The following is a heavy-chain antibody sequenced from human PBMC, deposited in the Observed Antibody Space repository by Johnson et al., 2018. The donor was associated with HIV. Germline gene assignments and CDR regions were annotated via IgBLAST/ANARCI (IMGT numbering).Heavy chain of an antibody. V-gene: IGHV3-30*03. D-gene: IGHD6-13*01. CDR2: ISYDGSNK. Sequence: QMLLVESGGGVVQPGRSLRLSCAASGFSFSSYGMHWVRQAPGKGLEWVAVISYDGSNKYYADSVKGRFTISRDNSKNTLYLQMNSLRAEDTAVYYCARDRLGYSSRGGVDSFDIWGQGTMVTVSS. CDR1: GFSFSSYG. J-gene: IGHJ3*02. CDR3: ARDRLGYSSRGGVDSFDI.